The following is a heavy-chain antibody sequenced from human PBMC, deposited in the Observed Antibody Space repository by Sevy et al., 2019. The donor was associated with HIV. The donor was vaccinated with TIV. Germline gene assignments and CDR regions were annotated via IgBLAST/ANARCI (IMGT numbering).Heavy chain of an antibody. D-gene: IGHD3-3*01. V-gene: IGHV4-31*03. J-gene: IGHJ4*02. CDR2: IYYSGST. CDR1: GGSISSGGDY. CDR3: ARVPYYDFWSGDLYFDY. Sequence: SETLSLTCTVSGGSISSGGDYWSWIRQHPGKGLEWIGYIYYSGSTYYNPSLKSRVTISVDTSKNQFSLKLSSVTAADTAVYYCARVPYYDFWSGDLYFDYWGQGTLVTVSS.